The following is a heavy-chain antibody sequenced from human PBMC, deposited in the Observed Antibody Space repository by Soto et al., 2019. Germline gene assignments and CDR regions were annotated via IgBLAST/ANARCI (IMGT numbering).Heavy chain of an antibody. CDR3: ARGLWFGEGNWFDP. J-gene: IGHJ5*02. CDR2: IYYSGST. Sequence: PSETLSLTCTVSGGSISSGGYYWSWIRQHPGKGLEWIGYIYYSGSTYYNPSLKSRVTISVDTSKNQFSLKLSSVTAADTAVYYCARGLWFGEGNWFDPWGQGTLVTVSS. D-gene: IGHD3-10*01. V-gene: IGHV4-31*03. CDR1: GGSISSGGYY.